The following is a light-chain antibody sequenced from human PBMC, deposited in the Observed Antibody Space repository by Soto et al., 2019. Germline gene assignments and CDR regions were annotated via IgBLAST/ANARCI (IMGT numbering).Light chain of an antibody. Sequence: QSALTQPPSASGSPGQSVTLSCTGSSSDVGGYEHVSWYQQHPGRVPKPLIYDVSKRRSGVPDRFSGSKSGNTASLSVSGLPAEDEADYNCSSYAGGDNMIFGGGTKLTVL. CDR1: SSDVGGYEH. J-gene: IGLJ2*01. V-gene: IGLV2-8*01. CDR2: DVS. CDR3: SSYAGGDNMI.